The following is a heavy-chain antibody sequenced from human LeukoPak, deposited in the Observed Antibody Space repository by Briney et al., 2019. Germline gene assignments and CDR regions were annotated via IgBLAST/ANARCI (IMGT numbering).Heavy chain of an antibody. CDR1: GFSFSSNY. CDR2: ISGSGGNT. J-gene: IGHJ6*03. D-gene: IGHD2-15*01. Sequence: PGGSLRLSCAASGFSFSSNYVSWVRQAPGKGLEWVSVISGSGGNTYYADSVKGRFTISRDNSKNTLYLQMNSLRAEDTAIYYCAKDAIVYYYYYMDVWGKGNTVTVSS. CDR3: AKDAIVYYYYYMDV. V-gene: IGHV3-23*01.